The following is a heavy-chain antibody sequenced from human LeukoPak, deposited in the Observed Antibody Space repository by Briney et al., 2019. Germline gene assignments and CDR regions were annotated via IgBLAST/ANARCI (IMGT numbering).Heavy chain of an antibody. CDR1: GFTFSSYS. CDR3: ARERRRDGYNPY. Sequence: PGGSLRLSCAASGFTFSSYSMNWVRQAPGKGLEWVSSISSSSSYIYYADSVRGRFTISSDNAKNSLYLQMNSLRAEDTAVYYCARERRRDGYNPYWGQGTLVTVSS. D-gene: IGHD5-24*01. J-gene: IGHJ4*02. V-gene: IGHV3-21*01. CDR2: ISSSSSYI.